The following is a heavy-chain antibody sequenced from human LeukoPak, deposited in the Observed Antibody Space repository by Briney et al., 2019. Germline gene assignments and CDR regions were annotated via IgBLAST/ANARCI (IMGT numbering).Heavy chain of an antibody. CDR3: ARGNSDWYLDY. J-gene: IGHJ4*02. CDR1: GYTFTTFA. V-gene: IGHV1-3*04. CDR2: INTGNENT. D-gene: IGHD6-19*01. Sequence: ASVKVSCRTSGYTFTTFAIHWVRQAPGQRLEWMGWINTGNENTRYSQKFQGRVTITRDTSATTAYMELSSLRSEDTAVYFRARGNSDWYLDYWGQGTLVTVSS.